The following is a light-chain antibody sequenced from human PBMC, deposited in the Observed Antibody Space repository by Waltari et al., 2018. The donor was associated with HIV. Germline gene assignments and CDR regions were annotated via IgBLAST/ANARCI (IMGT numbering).Light chain of an antibody. V-gene: IGLV2-23*02. J-gene: IGLJ2*01. CDR3: CSYAGSKGVV. CDR1: SRAVGSYNL. Sequence: QSALTQPASVSGSPGQSITISCTGTSRAVGSYNLVSWYQQHPGKAPKLMIYEVTKRPSGVSNRFSGSKSGNTASLTISGLQAEDEADYYCCSYAGSKGVVFGGGTKLTV. CDR2: EVT.